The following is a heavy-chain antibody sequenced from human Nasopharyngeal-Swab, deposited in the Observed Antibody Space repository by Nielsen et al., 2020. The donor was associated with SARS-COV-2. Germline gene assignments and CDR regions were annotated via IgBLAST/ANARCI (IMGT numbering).Heavy chain of an antibody. D-gene: IGHD3-3*01. V-gene: IGHV3-21*01. Sequence: GEPLKISCAASGFTFSSYSMNWVRQAPGTGLEWVSSISSSSYIYYADSVKGRFTISRDNAKNSLYLQMNSLRAEDTAVYYCARDRLGDFWSGYLSYYYGMDVWGQGTTVTVSS. J-gene: IGHJ6*02. CDR1: GFTFSSYS. CDR3: ARDRLGDFWSGYLSYYYGMDV. CDR2: ISSSSYI.